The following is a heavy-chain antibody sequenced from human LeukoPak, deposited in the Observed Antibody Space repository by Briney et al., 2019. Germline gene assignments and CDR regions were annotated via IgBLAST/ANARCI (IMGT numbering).Heavy chain of an antibody. CDR3: ARDAFYYDSSAYAFDI. Sequence: GASVKVSCKASGYTFTSYGISWVRQAPGQGLEWMGWISAYNGNTNYAQKLQGRVTMTTDTSTSTAYMELRSLRSDDTAVYYCARDAFYYDSSAYAFDIWGQGTMVTVPS. CDR2: ISAYNGNT. D-gene: IGHD3-22*01. V-gene: IGHV1-18*01. J-gene: IGHJ3*02. CDR1: GYTFTSYG.